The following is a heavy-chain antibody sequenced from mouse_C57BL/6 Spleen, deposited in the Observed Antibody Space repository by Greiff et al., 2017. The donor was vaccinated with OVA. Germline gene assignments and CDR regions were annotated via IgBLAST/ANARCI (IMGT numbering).Heavy chain of an antibody. D-gene: IGHD2-4*01. CDR2: ISYDGSN. Sequence: VQLKQSGPGLVKPSQSLSLTCSVTGYSITSGYYWNWIRQFPGNKLEWMGYISYDGSNNYNPSLKNRISITRDTSKNQFFLKLNSVTTEDTATYYCARAGYDYGGFAYWGQGTLVTVSA. CDR1: GYSITSGYY. V-gene: IGHV3-6*01. CDR3: ARAGYDYGGFAY. J-gene: IGHJ3*01.